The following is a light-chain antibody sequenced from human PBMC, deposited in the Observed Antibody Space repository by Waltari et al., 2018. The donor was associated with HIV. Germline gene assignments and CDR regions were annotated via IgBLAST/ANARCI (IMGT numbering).Light chain of an antibody. Sequence: QSALTQPAAVSGSPGQSHPIPCTAPGTDGGGYQSGAWYQQHPGKDHKLKLYDVSNRPSGVSNRFSGSKSGNTASLTISGLQAEDEADYYCSSYTSSSPYAFGTGTKVTVL. CDR2: DVS. CDR1: GTDGGGYQS. CDR3: SSYTSSSPYA. V-gene: IGLV2-14*03. J-gene: IGLJ1*01.